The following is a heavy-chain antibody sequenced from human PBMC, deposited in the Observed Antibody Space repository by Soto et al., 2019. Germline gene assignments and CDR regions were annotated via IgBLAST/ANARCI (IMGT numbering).Heavy chain of an antibody. CDR1: GGTFSSYA. CDR2: IIPIFGTA. CDR3: ARGGSWDIVLMAYANWFDP. J-gene: IGHJ5*02. Sequence: QVQLVQSGAEVKKPGSSVKVSCKASGGTFSSYAISWVRQAPGQGLEWMGGIIPIFGTANYAQKFQGRVTITADESTSTAYMELSSLRSEDTAVYYCARGGSWDIVLMAYANWFDPWGQGTLVTVSS. V-gene: IGHV1-69*01. D-gene: IGHD2-8*01.